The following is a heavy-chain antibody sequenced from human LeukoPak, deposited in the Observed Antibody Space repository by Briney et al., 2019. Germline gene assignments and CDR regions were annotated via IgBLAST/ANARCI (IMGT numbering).Heavy chain of an antibody. CDR1: GFTFSSYG. V-gene: IGHV3-23*01. CDR3: AKDGGGYRNIDY. J-gene: IGHJ4*02. D-gene: IGHD5-12*01. CDR2: ISGSGGST. Sequence: GGSLRLSCAASGFTFSSYGMSWVRQAPGKGLEWVSAISGSGGSTYYADSVKGRFTISRDNSKNTLYLQMNSLRAEDTAVYYCAKDGGGYRNIDYWGQGTLVTVSS.